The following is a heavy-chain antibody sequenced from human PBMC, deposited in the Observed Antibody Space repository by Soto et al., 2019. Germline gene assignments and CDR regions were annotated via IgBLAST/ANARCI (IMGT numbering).Heavy chain of an antibody. CDR2: ISSDESTK. Sequence: EVQLVESGGGLLQPGGSLRLSCAASGFTFSSYWMHWVRQVPGKGLVWVSRISSDESTKNYAASVKGRFTISRDNAKNTLYLQMNSLAAGDTAVYYCVGASSAWHPYFDYWGQGALVTVSS. J-gene: IGHJ4*02. CDR1: GFTFSSYW. D-gene: IGHD6-19*01. V-gene: IGHV3-74*01. CDR3: VGASSAWHPYFDY.